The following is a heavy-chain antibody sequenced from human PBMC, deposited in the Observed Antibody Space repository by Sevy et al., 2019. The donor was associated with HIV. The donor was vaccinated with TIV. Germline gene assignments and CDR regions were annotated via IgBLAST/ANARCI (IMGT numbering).Heavy chain of an antibody. CDR3: ARAAPPFYGSGSYYFDY. Sequence: ASVKVSCKASGSTFTSYAMNWVRQAPGQGLEWMGWINTNTGNPTYAQGFTGRFVFSLDTSVSTAYLQISSLKAEDTAVYYCARAAPPFYGSGSYYFDYWGQGTLVTVSS. CDR2: INTNTGNP. V-gene: IGHV7-4-1*02. J-gene: IGHJ4*02. CDR1: GSTFTSYA. D-gene: IGHD3-10*01.